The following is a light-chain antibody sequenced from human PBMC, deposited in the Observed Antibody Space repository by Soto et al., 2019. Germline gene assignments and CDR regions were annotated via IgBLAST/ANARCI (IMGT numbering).Light chain of an antibody. J-gene: IGKJ2*01. CDR3: QQYGSPPPYT. CDR2: GAS. V-gene: IGKV3-20*01. CDR1: QSVSSNY. Sequence: EIVLTQSPGTLSLSPGERATLSCRASQSVSSNYLAWYQQKPGQAPRPLIYGASSRATGIPDRFSGSGAGTDFTLTISRLESEDFAVYYCQQYGSPPPYTFGQGTKLEIK.